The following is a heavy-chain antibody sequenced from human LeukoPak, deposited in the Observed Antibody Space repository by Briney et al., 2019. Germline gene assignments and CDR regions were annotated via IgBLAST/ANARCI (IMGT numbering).Heavy chain of an antibody. D-gene: IGHD2-2*01. V-gene: IGHV1-2*02. CDR2: INPNSGGT. Sequence: GASVKVSCTASGYTFTGYYMHWVRQAPGQGLEWMGWINPNSGGTNYAQKFQGRVTMTTDTSTSTAYVELRSLRSDDSAVYYCARVRCSSTSCPNWFDPWGQGTLVTVSS. J-gene: IGHJ5*02. CDR3: ARVRCSSTSCPNWFDP. CDR1: GYTFTGYY.